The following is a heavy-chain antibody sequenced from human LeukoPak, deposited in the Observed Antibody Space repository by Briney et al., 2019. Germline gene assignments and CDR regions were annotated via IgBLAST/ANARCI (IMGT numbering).Heavy chain of an antibody. CDR1: GGSFSGFY. D-gene: IGHD6-19*01. CDR3: ARGQGWRYGMDV. Sequence: LETLSLTCAVYGGSFSGFYWSWIRQPPGKGLEWIGEINHSGSTNYNPSLKSRVTISVDTSKNQFSLKLSSVTAADTAVYYCARGQGWRYGMDVWGQGTTVTVSS. V-gene: IGHV4-34*01. J-gene: IGHJ6*02. CDR2: INHSGST.